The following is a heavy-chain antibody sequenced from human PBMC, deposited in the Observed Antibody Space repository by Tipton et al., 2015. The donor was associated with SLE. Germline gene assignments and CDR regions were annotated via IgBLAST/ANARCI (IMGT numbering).Heavy chain of an antibody. CDR1: GFTFSHYW. D-gene: IGHD3-3*01. CDR3: ARDLYYDFRSGYPVGDY. Sequence: SLRLSCVASGFTFSHYWMSWVFLAPGKGLEWVANIKEDGSETYHVDSVKGRFTISRDNAKKSLYLQMDSLRAEDTAMYYCARDLYYDFRSGYPVGDYWGQGTLVTVSS. V-gene: IGHV3-7*01. CDR2: IKEDGSET. J-gene: IGHJ4*02.